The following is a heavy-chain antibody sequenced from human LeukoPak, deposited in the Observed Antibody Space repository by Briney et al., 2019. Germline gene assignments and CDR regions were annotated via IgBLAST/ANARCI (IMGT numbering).Heavy chain of an antibody. D-gene: IGHD3-10*01. CDR3: AKVAAWRGPYYYGSGSYYNSDYNWFDP. J-gene: IGHJ5*02. Sequence: GRSLRLSCAASGFTFDDYAMHWVRQAPGKGLEWVSGISWNSGSIGYADSVKGRFTISRDNAKNSLYLQMNSLRAEDTALYYCAKVAAWRGPYYYGSGSYYNSDYNWFDPWGQGTLVTVSS. CDR1: GFTFDDYA. CDR2: ISWNSGSI. V-gene: IGHV3-9*01.